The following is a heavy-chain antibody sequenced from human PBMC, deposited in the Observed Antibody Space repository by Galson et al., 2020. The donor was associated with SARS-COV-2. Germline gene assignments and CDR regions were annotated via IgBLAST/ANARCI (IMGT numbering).Heavy chain of an antibody. CDR3: ARASVDIVARVWFDP. V-gene: IGHV4-31*03. Sequence: ASETLSLTCPVSGGSISSGGYYWSWIRQHPGKGLEWIGYIYYSGSTYYNPSLKSRVTISVDTSKNQFSLKLSSVPAADTAVYYCARASVDIVARVWFDPWGQGTLVTVSS. D-gene: IGHD5-12*01. CDR2: IYYSGST. J-gene: IGHJ5*02. CDR1: GGSISSGGYY.